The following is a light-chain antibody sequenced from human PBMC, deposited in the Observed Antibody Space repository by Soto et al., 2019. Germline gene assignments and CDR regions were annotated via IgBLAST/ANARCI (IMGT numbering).Light chain of an antibody. Sequence: DIVMTQSPLSLPVMPGEPASISCRSSESLLHSNGYKFLDWYLQMPGQSPHLLFYLASNRPSGVPDRFCGSGSRPVLTLKISRVEAEDVGVYYHMQALQHPRTFGQGTKVGIK. CDR3: MQALQHPRT. CDR1: ESLLHSNGYKF. V-gene: IGKV2-28*01. CDR2: LAS. J-gene: IGKJ1*01.